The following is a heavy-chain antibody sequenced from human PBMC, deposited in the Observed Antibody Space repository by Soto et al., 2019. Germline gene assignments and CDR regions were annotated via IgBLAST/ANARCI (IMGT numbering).Heavy chain of an antibody. Sequence: LSRTVSGGNSVGVGCCWSWNRQHPGKGLEWIGYIYYSGSTYYNPSLKSRVTISVDTSKNQFSLKLSSVTAADTAVYYCARARSSRYFAYWRQRTLVTVS. D-gene: IGHD3-10*01. CDR3: ARARSSRYFAY. J-gene: IGHJ4*02. V-gene: IGHV4-31*02. CDR1: GGNSVGVGCC. CDR2: IYYSGST.